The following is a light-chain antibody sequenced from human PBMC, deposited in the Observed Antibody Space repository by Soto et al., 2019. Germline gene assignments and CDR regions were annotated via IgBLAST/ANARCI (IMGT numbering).Light chain of an antibody. J-gene: IGKJ1*01. Sequence: DIQMTQSPSTLSGSVGDRVTITCRASQPISTWLAWYQEKPGKAPKLLIYDASSFESGVPSRFSGSGSGTEYTITIISLQHADFATYYCHQYNYYRPTFGQGTKVDIK. V-gene: IGKV1-5*01. CDR1: QPISTW. CDR2: DAS. CDR3: HQYNYYRPT.